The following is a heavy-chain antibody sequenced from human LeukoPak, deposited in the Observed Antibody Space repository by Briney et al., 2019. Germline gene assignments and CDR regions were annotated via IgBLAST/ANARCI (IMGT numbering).Heavy chain of an antibody. Sequence: GGSLRLSCAASGFTFSSYGMHWVRQAPGKGLEWVAVISYDGSNKYYADSVKGRFTISRDNSKNTLYLQMNSLRAEDTAVYYCAKERLYDYVWGSYRHNWFDPWGQGTLVTVSS. CDR3: AKERLYDYVWGSYRHNWFDP. V-gene: IGHV3-30*18. J-gene: IGHJ5*02. CDR2: ISYDGSNK. CDR1: GFTFSSYG. D-gene: IGHD3-16*02.